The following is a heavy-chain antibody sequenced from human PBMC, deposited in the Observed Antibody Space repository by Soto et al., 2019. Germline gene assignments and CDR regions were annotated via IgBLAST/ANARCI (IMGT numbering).Heavy chain of an antibody. D-gene: IGHD6-13*01. J-gene: IGHJ6*03. CDR2: ISGSGGST. CDR3: AKDFGWRQQLSYYMDV. CDR1: GFTFSSYA. V-gene: IGHV3-23*01. Sequence: GGSLRLSCAASGFTFSSYAMSWVRQAPGKGLEWVSAISGSGGSTYYADSVKGRFTISRDNSKNTLYLQMNSLRAEDTAVYYCAKDFGWRQQLSYYMDVWGKGTTVTVSS.